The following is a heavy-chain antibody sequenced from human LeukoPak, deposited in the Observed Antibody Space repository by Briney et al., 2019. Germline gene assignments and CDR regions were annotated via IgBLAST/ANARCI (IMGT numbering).Heavy chain of an antibody. CDR3: ARDPGIAAAGIGV. J-gene: IGHJ4*02. D-gene: IGHD6-13*01. CDR2: IYYSGST. Sequence: PSETLSLTCTVSGGSISSSSYYWGWIRQPPWKGLEWIGSIYYSGSTYYNPSLKSRVTISVDTSKNQFSLKLSSVTAADTAVYYCARDPGIAAAGIGVWGQGTLVTVSS. V-gene: IGHV4-39*07. CDR1: GGSISSSSYY.